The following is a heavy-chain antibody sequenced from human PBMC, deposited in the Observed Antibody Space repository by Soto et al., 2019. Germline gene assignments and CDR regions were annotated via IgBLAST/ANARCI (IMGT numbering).Heavy chain of an antibody. CDR2: ISGSGGST. D-gene: IGHD1-26*01. Sequence: QSGGSLRLSCAASGFTFSSYAMSWVRQAPGKGLEWVSAISGSGGSTYYADSVKGRFTISRDNSKNTLYLQMNSLRAEDTAVYYCAKENRRYSGSSYNWFDPWGQGTLVTVSS. V-gene: IGHV3-23*01. J-gene: IGHJ5*02. CDR3: AKENRRYSGSSYNWFDP. CDR1: GFTFSSYA.